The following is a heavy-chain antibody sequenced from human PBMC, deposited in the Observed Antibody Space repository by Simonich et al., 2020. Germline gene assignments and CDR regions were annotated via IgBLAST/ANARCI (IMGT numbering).Heavy chain of an antibody. CDR2: INPNMGGT. J-gene: IGHJ2*01. CDR3: ARVEYSSSGYFDL. V-gene: IGHV1-2*02. CDR1: GYTFTGYY. D-gene: IGHD6-6*01. Sequence: QVQLVQSGAEVKKPGASVKVSCKASGYTFTGYYMNWVRQAPGQGLEWMGWINPNMGGTNYAQKFQGRVTMTRDTSISTAYMELSRLRSDDAAVYYCARVEYSSSGYFDLWGRGTLVTVSS.